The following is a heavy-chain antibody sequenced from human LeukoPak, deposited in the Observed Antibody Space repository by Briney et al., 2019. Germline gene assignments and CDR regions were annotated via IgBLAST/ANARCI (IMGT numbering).Heavy chain of an antibody. CDR3: AAVVDSNWFDP. CDR1: GGTFGSYA. J-gene: IGHJ5*02. CDR2: IIPIFGTA. Sequence: VASVKVSCKASGGTFGSYAISWVRQAPGQGLEWMGGIIPIFGTANYAQKFQGRVTITTDESTSTAYMELSSLRSEDTAVYYCAAVVDSNWFDPWGQGTLVTVSS. V-gene: IGHV1-69*05. D-gene: IGHD2-15*01.